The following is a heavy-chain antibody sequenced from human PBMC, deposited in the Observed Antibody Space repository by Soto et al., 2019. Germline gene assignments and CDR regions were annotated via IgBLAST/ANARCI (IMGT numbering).Heavy chain of an antibody. CDR1: GGSISRGDHY. CDR2: IHYSGST. D-gene: IGHD6-19*01. J-gene: IGHJ4*02. CDR3: ARNYSDGYDF. Sequence: QVQLQESGPGLVKPSQTLSLTCTVSGGSISRGDHYWSWIRQPPGKVLEWIGSIHYSGSTYYNPSLTRRVTISLDMSKNQFFLKLSSVTAADPAVYYCARNYSDGYDFWGQGTLVTVSS. V-gene: IGHV4-30-4*01.